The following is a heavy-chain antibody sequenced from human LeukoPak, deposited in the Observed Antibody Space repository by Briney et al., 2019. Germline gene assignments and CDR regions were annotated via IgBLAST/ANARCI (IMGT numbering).Heavy chain of an antibody. CDR3: ARDTTKTPTYYDFWSGYYREVLLDY. V-gene: IGHV1-2*02. CDR1: GYTFTGYY. Sequence: ASVKVSCKASGYTFTGYYMHWVRQAPGQGLEWMGWINPNSGGTNYAQKFQGRVTMTRDTSISTAYMELSRLRSDDTAVYYCARDTTKTPTYYDFWSGYYREVLLDYWGQGTLVTVSS. D-gene: IGHD3-3*01. J-gene: IGHJ4*02. CDR2: INPNSGGT.